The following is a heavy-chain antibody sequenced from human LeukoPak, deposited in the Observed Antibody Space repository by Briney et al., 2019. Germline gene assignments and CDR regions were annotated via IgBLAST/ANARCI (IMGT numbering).Heavy chain of an antibody. V-gene: IGHV1-2*02. CDR2: INPNSGGT. CDR1: GYTFTGYY. J-gene: IGHJ3*02. CDR3: HRGGYYYDSCGYYHNDAFDI. Sequence: ASVKVSCKASGYTFTGYYMHWVRQAPGQGLEWMGWINPNSGGTNYAQKFQGRVTMTRDTSISTAYMELSRLRSDDAAVYYCHRGGYYYDSCGYYHNDAFDIWGQGTMVTVSS. D-gene: IGHD3-22*01.